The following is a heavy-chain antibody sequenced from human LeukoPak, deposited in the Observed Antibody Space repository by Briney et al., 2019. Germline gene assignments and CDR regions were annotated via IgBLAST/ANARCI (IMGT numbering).Heavy chain of an antibody. Sequence: ASVKVSCKASGGTFSSYAISWVRQAPGQGLEWMGGFDPEDGETIYAQKFQGRVTMTEDTSTDTAYMELSSLRSEDTAVYYCATEVTSSWYVYWGQGTLVTVSS. CDR2: FDPEDGET. D-gene: IGHD6-13*01. CDR1: GGTFSSYA. V-gene: IGHV1-24*01. J-gene: IGHJ4*02. CDR3: ATEVTSSWYVY.